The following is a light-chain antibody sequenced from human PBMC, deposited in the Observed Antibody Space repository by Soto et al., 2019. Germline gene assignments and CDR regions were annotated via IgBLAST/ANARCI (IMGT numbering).Light chain of an antibody. Sequence: EIVMTQSAATRSVSPGERATLSCRASQSVSSNLAWYQQKPGQAPRLLIYGASTRATGIPARFSGSGSGTEFTLTISSLQSEDFAVYYCQQYNNWPTWTFGQGTKVDIK. CDR1: QSVSSN. V-gene: IGKV3-15*01. CDR3: QQYNNWPTWT. CDR2: GAS. J-gene: IGKJ1*01.